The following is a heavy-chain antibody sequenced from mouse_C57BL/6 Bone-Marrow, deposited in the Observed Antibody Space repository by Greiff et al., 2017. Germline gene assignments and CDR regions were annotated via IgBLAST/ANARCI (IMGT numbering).Heavy chain of an antibody. J-gene: IGHJ3*01. CDR3: TRDRGVLGLAY. CDR1: GFTFSSYA. D-gene: IGHD1-1*01. V-gene: IGHV5-9-1*02. CDR2: ISSGGDYI. Sequence: EVQRVESGEGLVKPGGSLKLSCAASGFTFSSYAMSWVRQTPEKRLEWVAYISSGGDYIYYADTVKGRFTISRDNARKHLYLQMSSLKSEDTAMYYCTRDRGVLGLAYWGQGTLVTVSA.